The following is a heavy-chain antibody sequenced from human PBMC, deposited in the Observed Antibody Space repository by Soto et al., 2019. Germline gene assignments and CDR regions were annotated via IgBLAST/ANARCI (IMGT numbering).Heavy chain of an antibody. D-gene: IGHD3-9*01. V-gene: IGHV3-23*01. Sequence: EVXXLXSXGGLXQPGXXLXXXXAVSGFSFSNSAMTWVRQAPGKGLXXXXGISGSGDITYNTDSVKGRFXIXXXXXXXXXXXXXXXXXXXXTAVYYCAKVPQWVLRYHDWFFDYWGQGTLVTVXS. CDR2: ISGSGDIT. CDR1: GFSFSNSA. CDR3: AKVPQWVLRYHDWFFDY. J-gene: IGHJ4*02.